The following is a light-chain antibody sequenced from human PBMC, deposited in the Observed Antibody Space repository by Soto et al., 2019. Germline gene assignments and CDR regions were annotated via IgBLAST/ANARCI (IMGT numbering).Light chain of an antibody. CDR3: QQYYKWPQT. CDR1: QSVSSN. V-gene: IGKV3-15*01. J-gene: IGKJ1*01. CDR2: GAS. Sequence: ETVMTQSPATLSVSPWERATLSCRASQSVSSNLAWYQQKPGQAPRLLIYGASTRATGIPARFSGSGSGTDFTLTISSLQSEDFAVYYCQQYYKWPQTFGQGTKVDI.